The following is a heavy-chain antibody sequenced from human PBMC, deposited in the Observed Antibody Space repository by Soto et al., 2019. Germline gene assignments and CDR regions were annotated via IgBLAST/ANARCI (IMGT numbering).Heavy chain of an antibody. CDR2: IYHTGTT. CDR3: ARRYGRAFDY. J-gene: IGHJ4*02. V-gene: IGHV4-30-2*01. Sequence: SETLSLTCTVSGGSIISGDYSWTWIRQPPGKGLEWIGYIYHTGTTYYNMSLKSRVTISVDRSKNQFSLKLSSVTAADTAVYYCARRYGRAFDYWGQGTLVTVSS. CDR1: GGSIISGDYS. D-gene: IGHD1-1*01.